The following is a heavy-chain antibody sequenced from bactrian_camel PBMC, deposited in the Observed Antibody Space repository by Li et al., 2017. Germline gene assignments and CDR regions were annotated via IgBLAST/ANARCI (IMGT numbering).Heavy chain of an antibody. CDR3: AASVGACYGRLGFGLDSRDFRH. V-gene: IGHV3S1*01. CDR1: AYTPANVR. J-gene: IGHJ4*01. CDR2: IDTNGYRT. D-gene: IGHD5*01. Sequence: VQLVESGGGSVQAGGSLRHSCAFDAYTPANVRMAWFRQAPGKEREGVAVIDTNGYRTYSDSVKGRFTISGASARNTVSLQMNSLRPEDTGMYYCAASVGACYGRLGFGLDSRDFRHWGQGTQVTVS.